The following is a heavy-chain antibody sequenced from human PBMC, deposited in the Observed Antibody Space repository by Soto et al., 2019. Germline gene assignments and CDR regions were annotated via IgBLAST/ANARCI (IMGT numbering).Heavy chain of an antibody. CDR1: GGSFSGYY. CDR3: ARKQVHYYGMDV. J-gene: IGHJ6*02. D-gene: IGHD3-10*01. Sequence: ASETLSLTCAVYGGSFSGYYWSWIRQPPGKGLEWIGEINHSGSTNYNPSLKSRVTISVDTSKSQFSLKLSSVTAADTAVYYCARKQVHYYGMDVWGQGTTVTVSS. CDR2: INHSGST. V-gene: IGHV4-34*01.